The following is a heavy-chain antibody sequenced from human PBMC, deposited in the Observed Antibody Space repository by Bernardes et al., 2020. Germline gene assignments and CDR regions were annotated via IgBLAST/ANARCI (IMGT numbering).Heavy chain of an antibody. V-gene: IGHV3-11*01. CDR1: GFTFSDPY. Sequence: ALFLSCAASGFTFSDPYMSWIRQAPGPGLAWVSYISSSGGIKYSADSVKGRFTISRDNAKNSLYLQMNSLRAEDTAVYYCARGNWGSLTWYFDLWGRGTLVTVSS. CDR3: ARGNWGSLTWYFDL. CDR2: ISSSGGIK. J-gene: IGHJ2*01. D-gene: IGHD7-27*01.